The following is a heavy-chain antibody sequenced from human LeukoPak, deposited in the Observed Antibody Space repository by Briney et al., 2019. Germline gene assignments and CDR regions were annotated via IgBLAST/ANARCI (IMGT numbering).Heavy chain of an antibody. CDR1: GFTFRIHD. CDR2: ISTAGDT. CDR3: ARANSGGFYDR. D-gene: IGHD6-19*01. J-gene: IGHJ2*01. Sequence: PGGSLRLSCVASGFTFRIHDMDCVHQATGKILEWVSAISTAGDTYYPGSVRGRFTISRENAKNSLYLQMNILRAGDTAVYYCARANSGGFYDRWGRGTLVTVSS. V-gene: IGHV3-13*04.